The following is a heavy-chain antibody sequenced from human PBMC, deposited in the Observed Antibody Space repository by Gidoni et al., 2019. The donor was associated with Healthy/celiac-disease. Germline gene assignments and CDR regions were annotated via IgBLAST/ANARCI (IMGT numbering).Heavy chain of an antibody. CDR1: GFTFSSYV. V-gene: IGHV3-30*18. CDR3: AKGGRWDQLPYYFDY. J-gene: IGHJ4*02. CDR2: ISYDGSNK. Sequence: QVQRVESGGGVVQPGRSLRPSCAASGFTFSSYVMHWVRQAPGKGLGWVAVISYDGSNKYYADSVKGRFTISRDNSKNTLYLQMNSLRAEDTAVYYCAKGGRWDQLPYYFDYWGQGTLVTVSS. D-gene: IGHD2-2*01.